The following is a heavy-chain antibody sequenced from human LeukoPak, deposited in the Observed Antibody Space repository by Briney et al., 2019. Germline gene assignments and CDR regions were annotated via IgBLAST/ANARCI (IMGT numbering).Heavy chain of an antibody. CDR1: GFTFSSYG. CDR3: AKDKQWLAYFDY. V-gene: IGHV3-30*18. J-gene: IGHJ4*02. Sequence: PGGSLRLSCAASGFTFSSYGMHRVRQAPGKGLEWVAVISYDGSNKYYADSVKGRFTISRDNSKNTLYLQMNSLRAEDTAVYYCAKDKQWLAYFDYWGQGTLVTVSS. D-gene: IGHD6-19*01. CDR2: ISYDGSNK.